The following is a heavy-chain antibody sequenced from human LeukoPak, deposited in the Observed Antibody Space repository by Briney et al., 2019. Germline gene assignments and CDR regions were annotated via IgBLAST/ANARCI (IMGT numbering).Heavy chain of an antibody. CDR1: GYTFTTYN. CDR2: IIPIFGTA. D-gene: IGHD4-17*01. CDR3: ASDDYGDYVPFDY. J-gene: IGHJ4*02. Sequence: SVKVSCKASGYTFTTYNINWVRQAPGQGLEWMGGIIPIFGTANYAQKFQGRVTITADESTSTAYMELSSLRSEDTAVYYCASDDYGDYVPFDYWGQGTLVTVSS. V-gene: IGHV1-69*13.